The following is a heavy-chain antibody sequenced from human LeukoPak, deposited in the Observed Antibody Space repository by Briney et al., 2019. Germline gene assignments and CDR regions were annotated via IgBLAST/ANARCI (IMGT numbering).Heavy chain of an antibody. D-gene: IGHD1-26*01. CDR2: IYYSGST. CDR3: ARAYSGSYCIDY. J-gene: IGHJ4*02. V-gene: IGHV4-30-4*01. CDR1: GGSISSGDYY. Sequence: PSETLSLTCTVSGGSISSGDYYWSWVRQPPGKGLEWIGYIYYSGSTYYNPSLKSRVTISVDTSKNQFSLKLSSVTAADTAVYYCARAYSGSYCIDYWGQGTLVTVSS.